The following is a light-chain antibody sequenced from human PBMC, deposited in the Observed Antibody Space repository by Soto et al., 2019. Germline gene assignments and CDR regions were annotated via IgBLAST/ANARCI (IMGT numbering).Light chain of an antibody. CDR3: QHYGRSAIFT. CDR1: QSLSSNY. CDR2: GAS. Sequence: EIVLTQSPGTLALSPAERATLSCRASQSLSSNYLAWYQQKPGQAPRLLIYGASSRASGIPDRFSGSGSGTDFTLTISSMEPEDFAVYYCQHYGRSAIFTLGPGITVDIK. V-gene: IGKV3-20*01. J-gene: IGKJ3*01.